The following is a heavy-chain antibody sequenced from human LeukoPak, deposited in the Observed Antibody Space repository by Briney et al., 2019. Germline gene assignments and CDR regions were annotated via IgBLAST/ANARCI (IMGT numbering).Heavy chain of an antibody. V-gene: IGHV3-23*01. CDR2: ISGSGGST. D-gene: IGHD1-7*01. CDR1: GFTFSSYG. CDR3: AKEGKTRNRNYYQVKSVY. Sequence: PGGSLRLSCAASGFTFSSYGMSWVRQAPGKGLEWVSAISGSGGSTYYADSVKGRFTISRDNSKNTLSLQMNSLRAEDTAVYYCAKEGKTRNRNYYQVKSVYWGQGTLVTVSS. J-gene: IGHJ4*02.